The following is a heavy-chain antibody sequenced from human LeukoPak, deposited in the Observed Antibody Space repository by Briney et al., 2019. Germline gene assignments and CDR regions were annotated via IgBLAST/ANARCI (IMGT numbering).Heavy chain of an antibody. CDR3: ARDRAGIAVAGIDY. D-gene: IGHD6-19*01. Sequence: PGGSLRVSCAASGCTFSSYSMNWVRQAPGKGLEWVSSISSSSSYIYYADSVKGRFTISRDNAKNSLYLQMNSLRAEDTAVYYCARDRAGIAVAGIDYWGQGTLVTVSS. J-gene: IGHJ4*02. CDR1: GCTFSSYS. CDR2: ISSSSSYI. V-gene: IGHV3-21*01.